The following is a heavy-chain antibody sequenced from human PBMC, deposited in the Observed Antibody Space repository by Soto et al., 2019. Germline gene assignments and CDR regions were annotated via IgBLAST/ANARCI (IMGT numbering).Heavy chain of an antibody. CDR3: ARELPLPLYYDSGGSDH. D-gene: IGHD3-22*01. V-gene: IGHV1-2*04. CDR2: INPNSGGT. CDR1: GYTFTGYY. J-gene: IGHJ4*02. Sequence: ASVKVSCKASGYTFTGYYMHWVRQAPGQGLEWMGWINPNSGGTNYAQKFQGWVTMTRDTSISTAYMELSRLRSDDTAVYYCARELPLPLYYDSGGSDHWGQGTLVTVSS.